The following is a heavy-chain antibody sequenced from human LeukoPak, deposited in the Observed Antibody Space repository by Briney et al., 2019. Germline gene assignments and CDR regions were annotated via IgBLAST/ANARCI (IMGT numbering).Heavy chain of an antibody. D-gene: IGHD2-2*02. CDR1: GFTFSSYW. CDR3: ARDAIYCSSTSCYNYYYYGMDV. Sequence: GGSLRLSCAASGFTFSSYWMTWVRQAPGKGLEWVANIKQDGSEKYYVDPVKGRFTISRDNAKNSLYLQMNSLRAEDTAVYYCARDAIYCSSTSCYNYYYYGMDVWGKGTTVTVSS. CDR2: IKQDGSEK. V-gene: IGHV3-7*03. J-gene: IGHJ6*04.